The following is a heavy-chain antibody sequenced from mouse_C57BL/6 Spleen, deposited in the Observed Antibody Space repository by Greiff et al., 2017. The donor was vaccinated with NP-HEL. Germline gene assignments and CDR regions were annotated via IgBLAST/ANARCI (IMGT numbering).Heavy chain of an antibody. D-gene: IGHD2-1*01. Sequence: VQLQQSGAELVRPGTSVKVSCKASGYGFTNYLIEWVKQRPGQGLEWIGVINPGSGGTNYNEKFKGKATLTADKSSSTAYMQLSSLTSEDSAVYFCARGDYGNSWFAYWGQGTLVTVSA. V-gene: IGHV1-54*01. J-gene: IGHJ3*01. CDR3: ARGDYGNSWFAY. CDR2: INPGSGGT. CDR1: GYGFTNYL.